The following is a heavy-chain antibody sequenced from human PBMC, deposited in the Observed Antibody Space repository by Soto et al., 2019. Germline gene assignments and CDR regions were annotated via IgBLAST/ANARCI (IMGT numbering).Heavy chain of an antibody. V-gene: IGHV3-48*02. Sequence: LVGSGGGLVQPGGSLRLSCEASGLTFSTYGFNWVRQAPGKGLEWVSYITSSTTIYYADSVRGRFTTSRDNAKNSLYLQMNSLRDEDTAVYYCARQRNGAGDVWGQGTTVTVSS. CDR1: GLTFSTYG. J-gene: IGHJ6*02. CDR3: ARQRNGAGDV. CDR2: ITSSTTI. D-gene: IGHD1-1*01.